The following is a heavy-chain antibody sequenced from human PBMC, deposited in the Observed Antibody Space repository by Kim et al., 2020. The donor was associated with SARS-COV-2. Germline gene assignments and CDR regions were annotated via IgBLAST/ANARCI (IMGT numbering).Heavy chain of an antibody. Sequence: GESLKISCKGSGYSFTSYWISWVRQMPGKGLEWMGRIDPSDSYTNYSPSFQGHVTISADKSISTAYLQWSSLKASDTAMYYCARMDRDIVVVPAATPSDYWGQGTLVTVSS. CDR2: IDPSDSYT. J-gene: IGHJ4*02. CDR3: ARMDRDIVVVPAATPSDY. CDR1: GYSFTSYW. D-gene: IGHD2-2*01. V-gene: IGHV5-10-1*01.